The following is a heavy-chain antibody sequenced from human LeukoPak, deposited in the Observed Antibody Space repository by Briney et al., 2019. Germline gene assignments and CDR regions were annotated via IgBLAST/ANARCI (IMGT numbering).Heavy chain of an antibody. CDR2: ISYDGSNK. CDR1: GFTFSSYG. D-gene: IGHD4-17*01. J-gene: IGHJ3*02. Sequence: PGGSLRLSCAASGFTFSSYGMHWVRQAPGKGLEWVAVISYDGSNKYYADSVKGRFTISRDNPKNTLYLQMNSLRAEDTAVYYCAKDDYGDYARAIDIWGQGTMVTVSS. CDR3: AKDDYGDYARAIDI. V-gene: IGHV3-30*18.